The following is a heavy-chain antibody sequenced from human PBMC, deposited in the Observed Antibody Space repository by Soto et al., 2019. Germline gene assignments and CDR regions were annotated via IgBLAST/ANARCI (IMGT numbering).Heavy chain of an antibody. CDR3: ARVGVYYYSSGYYNYFYS. V-gene: IGHV4-31*03. CDR2: IYYSGST. D-gene: IGHD3-22*01. Sequence: SETLSLTCTVSSGSISRGGYYWSWIRQHPGKGLEWIGYIYYSGSTYYNPSLKSRVTISVDTSKNQFSLKLSSVTAADTAVYYCARVGVYYYSSGYYNYFYSRSQQTLVPVSS. CDR1: SGSISRGGYY. J-gene: IGHJ4*01.